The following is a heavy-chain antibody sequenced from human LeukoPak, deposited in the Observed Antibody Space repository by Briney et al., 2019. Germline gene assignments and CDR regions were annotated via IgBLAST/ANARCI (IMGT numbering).Heavy chain of an antibody. Sequence: PSQTLSLTCTVSGGSLSSGSYYWSWLRQPAGKGLEWIGRIYTSGSTNYNSSLKSRVTISVDTSKNHFSLKLSSVTAADTAVYYCARDVKDPRRGVTWFDPWGQGTLVTVSS. CDR3: ARDVKDPRRGVTWFDP. D-gene: IGHD1-1*01. CDR2: IYTSGST. J-gene: IGHJ5*02. CDR1: GGSLSSGSYY. V-gene: IGHV4-61*02.